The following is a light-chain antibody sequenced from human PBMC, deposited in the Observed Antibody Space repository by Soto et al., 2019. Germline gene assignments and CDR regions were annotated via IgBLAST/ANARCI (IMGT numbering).Light chain of an antibody. CDR3: AAWDDSLSGDV. Sequence: QSVLTQPPSASGTPGQRVTISCSGSRSNIGSNYVYWYQQLPGTAPKLLIYSSYQRPSGVPDRFSGSKSGASASLAISGLRSDDEADYYCAAWDDSLSGDVFGTGTKLTVL. CDR2: SSY. J-gene: IGLJ1*01. V-gene: IGLV1-47*02. CDR1: RSNIGSNY.